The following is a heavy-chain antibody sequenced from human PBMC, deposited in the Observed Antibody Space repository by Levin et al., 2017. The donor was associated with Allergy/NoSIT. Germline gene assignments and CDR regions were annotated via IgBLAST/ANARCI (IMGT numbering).Heavy chain of an antibody. J-gene: IGHJ4*02. V-gene: IGHV3-7*01. CDR3: ARYGRTGAY. Sequence: GESLKISCAASGFTFSGDWMNWFRQAPGKGLEWVANIKYDGSETYYVDSVKGRFTVSRDNAKSSLYLQMNSLRAEDSAVYYCARYGRTGAYWGQGTLVTVSS. D-gene: IGHD1-14*01. CDR1: GFTFSGDW. CDR2: IKYDGSET.